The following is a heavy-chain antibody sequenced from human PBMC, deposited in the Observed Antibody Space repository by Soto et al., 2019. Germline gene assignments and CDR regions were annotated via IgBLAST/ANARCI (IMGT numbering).Heavy chain of an antibody. CDR1: GGTFSSYA. Sequence: SVKVSCKASGGTFSSYAISWVRQAPGQGLEWMGGIIPIFGTANYAQKFQGRVTITADESTSTAYMELSSLRSEDTAVYYCARDYTPRTYCGGDCYFGVAFDIWGQGTMVTVSS. V-gene: IGHV1-69*13. CDR3: ARDYTPRTYCGGDCYFGVAFDI. D-gene: IGHD2-21*02. J-gene: IGHJ3*02. CDR2: IIPIFGTA.